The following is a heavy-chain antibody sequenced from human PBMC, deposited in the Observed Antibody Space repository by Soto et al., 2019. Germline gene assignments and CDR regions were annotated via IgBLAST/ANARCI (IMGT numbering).Heavy chain of an antibody. Sequence: RVSGYTCTALSLPWERQAPGKGLEWMGGFDPEDGETIYAQRFQGRVTMTEDTSTDTAYMELSSLRSEDTAVYFCATFPILWPPPYYFDYWGQGTLVTVSS. J-gene: IGHJ4*02. V-gene: IGHV1-24*01. D-gene: IGHD2-21*01. CDR2: FDPEDGET. CDR3: ATFPILWPPPYYFDY. CDR1: GYTCTALS.